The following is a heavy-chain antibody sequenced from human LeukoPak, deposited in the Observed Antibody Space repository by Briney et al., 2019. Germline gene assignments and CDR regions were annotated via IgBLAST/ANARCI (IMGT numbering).Heavy chain of an antibody. CDR3: AAGGDYESWYDAFDI. D-gene: IGHD2-21*02. CDR2: IYSGGST. V-gene: IGHV3-66*01. CDR1: GFTVSSNY. Sequence: PGGSLRLSCAASGFTVSSNYMSWVRQAPGKGLEWVSVIYSGGSTYYADSVKGRFTISRDNSKNMLYLQMNSLRAEDTAVYYCAAGGDYESWYDAFDIWGQGTMVTVSS. J-gene: IGHJ3*02.